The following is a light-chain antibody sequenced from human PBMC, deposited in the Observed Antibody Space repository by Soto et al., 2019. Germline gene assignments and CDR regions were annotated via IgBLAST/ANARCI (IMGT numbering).Light chain of an antibody. CDR3: QPRDAFS. CDR1: QDIRND. J-gene: IGKJ4*01. CDR2: AAY. Sequence: DLQMTQSPSSLSASVGDRVTITCRASQDIRNDLDWYQQKPGKAPKRLIYAAYGLQNGDPSRFSGSGSGTQFTLTISSLQPEDFSTYYCQPRDAFSVGGRTKVEIK. V-gene: IGKV1-17*01.